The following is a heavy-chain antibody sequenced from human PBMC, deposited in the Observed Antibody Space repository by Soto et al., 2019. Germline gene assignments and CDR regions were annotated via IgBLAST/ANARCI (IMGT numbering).Heavy chain of an antibody. CDR2: IYYSGST. CDR3: ARHNNDGSGSYYNESYYYYYGMDV. J-gene: IGHJ6*02. D-gene: IGHD3-10*01. Sequence: SGTLSLTCTVSCGSISSGSSYWVWIRQPPVKGLEWIGSIYYSGSTYYNPSLKSRVTISVDASKNQFSLKLSSVTAADTAVYYCARHNNDGSGSYYNESYYYYYGMDVWGQGTTVT. V-gene: IGHV4-39*01. CDR1: CGSISSGSSY.